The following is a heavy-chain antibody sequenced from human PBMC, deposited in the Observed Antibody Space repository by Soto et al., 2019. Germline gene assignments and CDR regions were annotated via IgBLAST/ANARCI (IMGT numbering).Heavy chain of an antibody. CDR1: GLTFSNYA. Sequence: SLRLSCATSGLTFSNYAMSWVRQAPGGGLGWVSSISGSSSTTYYADSVRGRFTISSDRSKNTLYLQMSSLSAEDTALYYCAKNQERELPRVIDFGGQGTLVPVSS. J-gene: IGHJ4*02. CDR2: ISGSSSTT. D-gene: IGHD1-7*01. CDR3: AKNQERELPRVIDF. V-gene: IGHV3-23*01.